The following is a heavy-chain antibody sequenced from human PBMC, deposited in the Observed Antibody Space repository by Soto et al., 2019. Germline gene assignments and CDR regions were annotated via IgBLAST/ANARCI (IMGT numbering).Heavy chain of an antibody. CDR1: GYSISSGYY. CDR3: ARDQLAPTYYYYGMDV. V-gene: IGHV4-38-2*02. J-gene: IGHJ6*02. Sequence: SETLSLTCAVSGYSISSGYYWGWIRQPPGKGLEWIGSIYHSGSTYYNPSLKSRVTISVDTSKNQFSLRLSSVTAADTAVYYCARDQLAPTYYYYGMDVWGQGTTVTVSS. D-gene: IGHD1-1*01. CDR2: IYHSGST.